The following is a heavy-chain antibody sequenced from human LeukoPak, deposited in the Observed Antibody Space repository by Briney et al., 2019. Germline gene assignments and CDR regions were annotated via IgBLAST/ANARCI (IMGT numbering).Heavy chain of an antibody. CDR1: GGSISSGDYY. CDR2: IYYSGST. J-gene: IGHJ4*02. Sequence: PSQTLSLTCTVSGGSISSGDYYWSWIRQPPGKGLEWIGYIYYSGSTYYNPSLESRVNISVDTSKNQFSLKLSSVTAADTAVYYCARAEGFGEVSTFDYWGQGTLVPVSS. CDR3: ARAEGFGEVSTFDY. V-gene: IGHV4-30-4*08. D-gene: IGHD3-10*01.